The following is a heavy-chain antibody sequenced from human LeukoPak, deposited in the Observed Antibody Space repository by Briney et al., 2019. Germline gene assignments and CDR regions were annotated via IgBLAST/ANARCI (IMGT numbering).Heavy chain of an antibody. V-gene: IGHV3-30*02. D-gene: IGHD6-19*01. J-gene: IGHJ4*02. CDR3: AKGPLIEVAGTTWDY. CDR1: GFTFSSYG. Sequence: PGGSLRLSCAASGFTFSSYGMHWVRQAPGKGLEWVAFIRYDGSNKYYADSVKGRFTISRDNSKNTLYLQMNSLRADDTAVYYCAKGPLIEVAGTTWDYWGQGTLVTVSS. CDR2: IRYDGSNK.